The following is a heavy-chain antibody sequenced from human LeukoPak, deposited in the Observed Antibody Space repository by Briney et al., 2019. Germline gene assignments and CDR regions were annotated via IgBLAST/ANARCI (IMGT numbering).Heavy chain of an antibody. CDR1: GFTFSSYA. J-gene: IGHJ4*02. CDR3: AKDQQGINVQDY. V-gene: IGHV3-23*01. Sequence: PGGSLRLSCAASGFTFSSYAMSWVRQAPGKGLEWVSGISGDGGSTYYADSVKGRFTISRDNSKNTLYLQMNSLRAEDTAVYYCAKDQQGINVQDYWGQGTLVTVSS. D-gene: IGHD7-27*01. CDR2: ISGDGGST.